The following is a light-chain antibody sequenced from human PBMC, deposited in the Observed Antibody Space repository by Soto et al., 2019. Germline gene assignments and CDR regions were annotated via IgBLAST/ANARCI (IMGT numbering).Light chain of an antibody. CDR3: QQYMSYS. CDR1: QSIDTW. Sequence: DVQMTQSPSTLSAFVGDTVTITCRASQSIDTWLAWHQQKPGKAPKLLIYDASSLESGVPSRFSGSGSGTEFTLTISSLQPDDFATYYCQQYMSYSFGQGTKVDIK. V-gene: IGKV1-5*01. CDR2: DAS. J-gene: IGKJ1*01.